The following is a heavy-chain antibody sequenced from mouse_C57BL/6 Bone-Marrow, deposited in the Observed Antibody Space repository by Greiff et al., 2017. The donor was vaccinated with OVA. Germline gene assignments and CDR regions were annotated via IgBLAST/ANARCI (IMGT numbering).Heavy chain of an antibody. CDR3: AIVWLRRGGYYYAMDY. CDR2: IHPSDSDT. J-gene: IGHJ4*01. V-gene: IGHV1-74*01. Sequence: QVQLQQPGAELVKPGASVKVSCKASGYTFTSYWMHWVKQRPGQGLEWIGRIHPSDSDTNYNQKFKGKATLTVDKSSSTAYMQLSSLTSEDSAVYYCAIVWLRRGGYYYAMDYWGQGTSVTVSS. CDR1: GYTFTSYW. D-gene: IGHD2-2*01.